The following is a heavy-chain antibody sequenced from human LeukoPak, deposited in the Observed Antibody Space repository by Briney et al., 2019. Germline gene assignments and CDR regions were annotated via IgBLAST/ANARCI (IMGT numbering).Heavy chain of an antibody. Sequence: GGALRLSCAASGFTFSSYGMSWVRQAPGKGLEWVAEVLGRGGSANCADSVKGRFTISRDNSKNSLYLQMNSLRAEDTAVYYCAKDWGDTSMVRGTAFDPWGQGILVTVS. J-gene: IGHJ5*02. V-gene: IGHV3-23*01. D-gene: IGHD3-10*01. CDR1: GFTFSSYG. CDR2: VLGRGGSA. CDR3: AKDWGDTSMVRGTAFDP.